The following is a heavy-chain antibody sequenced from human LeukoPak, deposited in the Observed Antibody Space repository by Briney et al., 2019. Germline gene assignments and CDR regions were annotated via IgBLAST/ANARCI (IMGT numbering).Heavy chain of an antibody. CDR1: GYTFTGYY. CDR3: ARGGWAYYYDSSGYWD. V-gene: IGHV1-8*02. D-gene: IGHD3-22*01. Sequence: ASVKVSCKASGYTFTGYYMHWVRQAPGQGLEWMGWINPNSGNTGYAQKFQGRVTMTRNTSISTAYMELSSLRSEDTAVYYCARGGWAYYYDSSGYWDWGQGTLVTVSS. CDR2: INPNSGNT. J-gene: IGHJ4*02.